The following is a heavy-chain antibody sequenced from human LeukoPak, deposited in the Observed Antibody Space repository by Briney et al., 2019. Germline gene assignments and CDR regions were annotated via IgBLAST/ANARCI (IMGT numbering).Heavy chain of an antibody. Sequence: SETLSLTCTVSGGSISSSSYSWGWIRQPPGKGLEWIGSIYYSGSTYYNPSLKSRVTISVDTSKNQFSLNLSSVTAADTAVYYCARLISRYYFDYWGQGTLVTVSS. J-gene: IGHJ4*02. D-gene: IGHD3-10*01. V-gene: IGHV4-39*01. CDR2: IYYSGST. CDR1: GGSISSSSYS. CDR3: ARLISRYYFDY.